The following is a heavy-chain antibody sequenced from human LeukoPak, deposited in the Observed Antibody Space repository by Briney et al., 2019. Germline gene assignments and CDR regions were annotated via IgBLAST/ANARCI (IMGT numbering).Heavy chain of an antibody. V-gene: IGHV1-8*01. CDR2: MNPNSGNT. Sequence: GASVKVSCKASGYTFTSYDINWVRQATGQGLEWMGWMNPNSGNTGYAQKFQGRVTMTRNTSISTAYMELSSLRSEDTAVYYCARDYDILTGLRYWGQGTLVTVSS. J-gene: IGHJ4*02. D-gene: IGHD3-9*01. CDR1: GYTFTSYD. CDR3: ARDYDILTGLRY.